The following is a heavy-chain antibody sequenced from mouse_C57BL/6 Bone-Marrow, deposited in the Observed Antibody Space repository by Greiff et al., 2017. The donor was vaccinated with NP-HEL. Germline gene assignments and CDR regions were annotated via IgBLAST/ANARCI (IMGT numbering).Heavy chain of an antibody. D-gene: IGHD1-1*01. CDR2: ISYDGSN. CDR1: GYSITSGYY. CDR3: ARDRLRYLFDY. J-gene: IGHJ2*01. V-gene: IGHV3-6*01. Sequence: EVHLVESGPGLVKPSQSLSLTCSVTGYSITSGYYWNWIRQFPGNKLEWMGYISYDGSNNYNPSLKNRISITRDTSKNQFFLKLNSVTTEDTATYYCARDRLRYLFDYWGQGTTLTVSS.